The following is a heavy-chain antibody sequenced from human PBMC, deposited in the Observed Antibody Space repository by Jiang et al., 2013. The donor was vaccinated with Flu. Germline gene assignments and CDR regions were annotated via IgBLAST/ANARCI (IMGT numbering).Heavy chain of an antibody. CDR1: GGTFSRFV. D-gene: IGHD1-26*01. J-gene: IGHJ6*03. CDR2: IIPIFGTA. CDR3: ARWAGIDWGGPHKYYYYHGR. V-gene: IGHV1-69*01. Sequence: SGAEVKKPGSSVKVSCKASGGTFSRFVISWVRQAPGQGLEWMGGIIPIFGTADYAQKFQGRVTITADESTSTAYMELSSLRSDDTAVYYCARWAGIDWGGPHKYYYYHGRLGRGTTVTVSS.